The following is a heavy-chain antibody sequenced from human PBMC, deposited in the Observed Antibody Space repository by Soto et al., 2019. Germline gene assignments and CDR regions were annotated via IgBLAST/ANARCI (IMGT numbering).Heavy chain of an antibody. J-gene: IGHJ4*02. CDR1: GFTFSSYG. CDR3: AKGALYYDFWSGYLDY. CDR2: ISYDGSNK. Sequence: VQLVESGGGVVQPGRSLRLSCAASGFTFSSYGMHWVRQAPGKGLEWVAVISYDGSNKYYADSVKGRFTISRDNSKNTLYLQMNSLRAEDTAVYYCAKGALYYDFWSGYLDYWGQGTLVTVSS. V-gene: IGHV3-30*18. D-gene: IGHD3-3*01.